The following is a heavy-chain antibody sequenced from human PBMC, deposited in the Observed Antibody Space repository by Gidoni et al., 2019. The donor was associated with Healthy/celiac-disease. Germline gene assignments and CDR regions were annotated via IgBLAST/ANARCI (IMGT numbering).Heavy chain of an antibody. D-gene: IGHD3-9*01. J-gene: IGHJ6*02. CDR1: GGSISRSY. V-gene: IGHV4-59*08. CDR3: ARHQAVGYFDWSPYGMDV. CDR2: IYYSGST. Sequence: QVQLQESGPGLVKPSETLSLTCTVPGGSISRSYWSWIRQPPGKGLGWIGYIYYSGSTNYNPSLKSRVTISVDTSKNQFSLKLSSVTAADTAVYYCARHQAVGYFDWSPYGMDVWGQGTTVTVSS.